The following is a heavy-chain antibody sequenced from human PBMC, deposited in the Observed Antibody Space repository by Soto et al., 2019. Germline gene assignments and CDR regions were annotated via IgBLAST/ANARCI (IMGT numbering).Heavy chain of an antibody. CDR2: ISLSGST. D-gene: IGHD2-15*01. CDR1: GGSISSHH. Sequence: QVQLQESGPGLVKPSETLSLTCSVSGGSISSHHWTWIRQPPGKGLEWIGYISLSGSTNYISSRRSRATMSVDTSKNQFSLRLSSVTAADTAVYFCARIPLGSEYRHYFNMDVWGKGTTVTVSS. CDR3: ARIPLGSEYRHYFNMDV. V-gene: IGHV4-59*11. J-gene: IGHJ6*03.